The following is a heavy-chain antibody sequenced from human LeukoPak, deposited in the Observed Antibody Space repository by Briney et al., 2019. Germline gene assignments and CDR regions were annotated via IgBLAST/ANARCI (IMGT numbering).Heavy chain of an antibody. Sequence: GGSLRLSCAASGFTFSSYGMHWVRQAPGKGLEWVAFIRYDGSNKYYADSVKGRFTISRDNSKNTLYLQMNSLRAEDTAVYYCAKDQDYDSSGYYNFDYWGQGTLVTVSS. CDR3: AKDQDYDSSGYYNFDY. V-gene: IGHV3-30*02. CDR2: IRYDGSNK. CDR1: GFTFSSYG. J-gene: IGHJ4*02. D-gene: IGHD3-22*01.